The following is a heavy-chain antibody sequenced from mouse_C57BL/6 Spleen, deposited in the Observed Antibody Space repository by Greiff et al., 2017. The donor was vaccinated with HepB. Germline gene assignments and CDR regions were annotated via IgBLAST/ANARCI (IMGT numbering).Heavy chain of an antibody. Sequence: VQLQQSGAELARPGASVKMSCKASGYTFTSYTMHWVKQRPGQGLEWIGYINPSSGYTKYNQKFKDKATLTADKSSSTAYMQLSSLTSEDSAVYYCAREGEGYYYFDYWGQGTTLTVSS. CDR3: AREGEGYYYFDY. V-gene: IGHV1-4*01. CDR2: INPSSGYT. D-gene: IGHD2-3*01. CDR1: GYTFTSYT. J-gene: IGHJ2*01.